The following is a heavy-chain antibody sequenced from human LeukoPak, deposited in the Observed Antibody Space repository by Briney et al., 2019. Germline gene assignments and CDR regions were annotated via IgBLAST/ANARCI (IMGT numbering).Heavy chain of an antibody. Sequence: SETLSLTCTVSGGSVSSGTYYWSWTRQHPGKGLEWIGYIYYSGSTYYNPSLKSRVTISVDTSKNQFFLKLSSVTAADTAVYYCARSCGGDCYSKGDYWGQGTLVTVSS. V-gene: IGHV4-31*03. CDR3: ARSCGGDCYSKGDY. J-gene: IGHJ4*02. D-gene: IGHD2-21*02. CDR1: GGSVSSGTYY. CDR2: IYYSGST.